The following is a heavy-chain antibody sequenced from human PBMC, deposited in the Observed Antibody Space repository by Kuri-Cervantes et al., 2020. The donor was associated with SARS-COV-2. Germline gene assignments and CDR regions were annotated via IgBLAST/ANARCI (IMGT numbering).Heavy chain of an antibody. CDR1: GFTFSSYS. CDR2: ISSSSSYI. J-gene: IGHJ2*01. V-gene: IGHV3-21*01. CDR3: ARGPSSVVTGYFDL. Sequence: GESLKISCAASGFTFSSYSMNWVRQAPGKGLEWVSSISSSSSYIYYADSVKGRFTISRDNAKNSLYLQMNSLRAEDTAVYYCARGPSSVVTGYFDLWGRGTLVTVSS. D-gene: IGHD4-23*01.